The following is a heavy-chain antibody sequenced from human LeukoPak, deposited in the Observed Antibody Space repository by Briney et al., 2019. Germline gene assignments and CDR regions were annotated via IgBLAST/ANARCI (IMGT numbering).Heavy chain of an antibody. D-gene: IGHD3-16*02. V-gene: IGHV4-39*01. J-gene: IGHJ4*02. Sequence: SETLSLTCTVSGGSISSSSYYWGWIRQPPGKGLEWIGSIYYSGSTYYNPSLKSRVTISVDTSKNQFSLKLSSVTAADTAVYYCASPRIMITFGGVIVEEGYFDYWGQGTLVTVSS. CDR3: ASPRIMITFGGVIVEEGYFDY. CDR1: GGSISSSSYY. CDR2: IYYSGST.